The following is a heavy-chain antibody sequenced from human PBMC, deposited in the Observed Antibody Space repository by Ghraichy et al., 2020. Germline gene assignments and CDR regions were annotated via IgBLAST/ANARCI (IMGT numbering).Heavy chain of an antibody. CDR2: TSYDGSNK. J-gene: IGHJ6*02. D-gene: IGHD3-22*01. CDR1: GFTFSRYG. V-gene: IGHV3-30*18. CDR3: AKERDTSGYYSFRGDYYSMDV. Sequence: LSLTCAASGFTFSRYGMHWVRQAPDRGLEWVAVTSYDGSNKFYGASVQGRFTISRDNSKNTLFLQMNSLRPEDTAVYYCAKERDTSGYYSFRGDYYSMDVWGQGTTVTVSS.